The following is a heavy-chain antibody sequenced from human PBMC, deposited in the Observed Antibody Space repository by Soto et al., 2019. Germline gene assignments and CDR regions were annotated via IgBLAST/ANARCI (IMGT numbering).Heavy chain of an antibody. Sequence: GGSLRLSCAASGFTFDDYAMHWVRQAPGKGLEWVSGISWNSGSIGYADSVKGRFTISRDNAKNSLYLQMNSLRAEDTALYYCAKEYCSGGSCYRAVFDYWGQGTLVTVSS. D-gene: IGHD2-15*01. CDR2: ISWNSGSI. J-gene: IGHJ4*02. V-gene: IGHV3-9*01. CDR3: AKEYCSGGSCYRAVFDY. CDR1: GFTFDDYA.